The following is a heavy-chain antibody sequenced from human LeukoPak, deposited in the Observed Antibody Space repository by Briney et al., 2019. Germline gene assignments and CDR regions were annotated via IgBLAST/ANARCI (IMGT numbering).Heavy chain of an antibody. CDR3: ARDGSRGNLVTAPDF. V-gene: IGHV3-7*01. J-gene: IGHJ4*02. CDR2: IKQDGSEK. CDR1: GFTFSSYW. D-gene: IGHD2-21*02. Sequence: PGGSLRLSCAGSGFTFSSYWMSWVRQAPGKGLEWVANIKQDGSEKYYVDSVKGRFTISRDNAKNSLYLQMNSLRAEDTAVYCCARDGSRGNLVTAPDFWGQGTLVTVSS.